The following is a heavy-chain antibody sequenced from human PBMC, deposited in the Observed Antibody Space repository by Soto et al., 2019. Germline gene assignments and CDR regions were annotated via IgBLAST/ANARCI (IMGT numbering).Heavy chain of an antibody. Sequence: GGSLRLSCAASGFTFSSYSMNWVRQAPGKGLEWVSSISSSSSYIYYADSVKGRFTISRDNAKNSLYLQMNSLRAEDTAVYYCARDSPGYGDYVLFDYWGQGTLVTVSS. D-gene: IGHD4-17*01. V-gene: IGHV3-21*01. J-gene: IGHJ4*02. CDR2: ISSSSSYI. CDR3: ARDSPGYGDYVLFDY. CDR1: GFTFSSYS.